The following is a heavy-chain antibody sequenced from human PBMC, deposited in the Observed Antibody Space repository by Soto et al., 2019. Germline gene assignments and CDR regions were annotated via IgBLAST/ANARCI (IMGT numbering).Heavy chain of an antibody. Sequence: SETLSLTCAVYGGSFSGYYWSWIRQPPGKGLEWIGEINHSGSTNYSPSLKSRVTMSVDTSKNHFSLRLISVTAADTAVYYCATGYCSGGTCPSFYYSGMDVWGQGTTVPVSS. J-gene: IGHJ6*02. CDR1: GGSFSGYY. CDR2: INHSGST. D-gene: IGHD2-15*01. V-gene: IGHV4-34*01. CDR3: ATGYCSGGTCPSFYYSGMDV.